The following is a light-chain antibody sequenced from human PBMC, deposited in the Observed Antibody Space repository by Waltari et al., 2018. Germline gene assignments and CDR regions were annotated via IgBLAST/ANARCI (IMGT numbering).Light chain of an antibody. CDR3: QQDYCAPLT. CDR1: QSLLSSSNNKNY. CDR2: WAS. J-gene: IGKJ3*01. V-gene: IGKV4-1*01. Sequence: DFVMTQSPDSLAVSLGERATIDCKSSQSLLSSSNNKNYLTWYQQKPGQPSKLLIFWASTPKSGVPGRFSGRGSGTDFTPTISSLQAEDVAVYYCQQDYCAPLTFGPGTKVNIK.